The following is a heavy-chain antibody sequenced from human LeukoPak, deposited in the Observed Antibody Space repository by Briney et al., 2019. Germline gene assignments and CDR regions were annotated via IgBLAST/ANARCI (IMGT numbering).Heavy chain of an antibody. CDR3: ARAPGRAGTFYYFDY. Sequence: SETLSLTCTVSGGSISSGGYYWSWIRQHPGKGLEWIGYIYYSGSTYYNPSLKSRVTISVDTSKNQFSLKLSSVTAADTAVYYCARAPGRAGTFYYFDYWGQGTLVTVSS. CDR2: IYYSGST. J-gene: IGHJ4*02. CDR1: GGSISSGGYY. V-gene: IGHV4-31*03. D-gene: IGHD1-14*01.